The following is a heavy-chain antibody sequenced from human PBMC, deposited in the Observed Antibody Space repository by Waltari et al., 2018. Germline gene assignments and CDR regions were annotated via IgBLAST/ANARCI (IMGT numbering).Heavy chain of an antibody. J-gene: IGHJ4*02. CDR1: GGTFSSYT. V-gene: IGHV1-69*08. Sequence: QVQLVQSGAEVKKPGSSVKVSCKASGGTFSSYTISWVRQAPGQGLEWMGRFTPILGLSNYAQKFQGRVTITADKSTSTAYMELSSLRSEDTAVYYCARDSPLIVATLGLHYWGQGTLVTVSS. CDR3: ARDSPLIVATLGLHY. CDR2: FTPILGLS. D-gene: IGHD5-12*01.